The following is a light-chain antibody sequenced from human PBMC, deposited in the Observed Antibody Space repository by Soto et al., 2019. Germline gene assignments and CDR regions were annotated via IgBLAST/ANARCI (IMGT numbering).Light chain of an antibody. CDR1: QSVGARY. Sequence: MVLSHAPGTLTFWPGGRPTLSCTASQSVGARYLAWYQQKPGQAPRPVINGASSRATGIPDRFSVSRSGTDFTLTLSTLQPEDFAVHYGQQYGSSSWTFGQGTNV. CDR3: QQYGSSSWT. J-gene: IGKJ1*01. CDR2: GAS. V-gene: IGKV3-20*01.